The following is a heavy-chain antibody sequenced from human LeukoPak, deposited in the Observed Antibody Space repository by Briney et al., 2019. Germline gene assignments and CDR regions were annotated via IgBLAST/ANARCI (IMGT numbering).Heavy chain of an antibody. D-gene: IGHD6-13*01. J-gene: IGHJ4*02. CDR1: GFTFSSYS. Sequence: GGSLRLSCAASGFTFSSYSMNWVRQAPGKGLEWVSVIYSGGSTCYADSVKGRFTISRDSSKNTLYFQMNSLRAEDTAVYYCARVVRMAAGMNYYLDYWGQGTLVTVSS. CDR3: ARVVRMAAGMNYYLDY. CDR2: IYSGGST. V-gene: IGHV3-53*01.